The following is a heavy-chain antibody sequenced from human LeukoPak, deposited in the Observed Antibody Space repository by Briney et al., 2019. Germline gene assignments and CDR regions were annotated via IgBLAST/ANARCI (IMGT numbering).Heavy chain of an antibody. CDR2: IYYSGST. J-gene: IGHJ4*02. CDR1: GGSISSSSYY. V-gene: IGHV4-39*01. Sequence: SETLSLTCAVSGGSISSSSYYWGWIRQPPGRGLEWIGNIYYSGSTYYNPSLKSRVTIFVDTSKNQFSLKLTSVTAADTAVYFCARQVVAVAGTGYFDYWGQGTLVTVSS. D-gene: IGHD6-19*01. CDR3: ARQVVAVAGTGYFDY.